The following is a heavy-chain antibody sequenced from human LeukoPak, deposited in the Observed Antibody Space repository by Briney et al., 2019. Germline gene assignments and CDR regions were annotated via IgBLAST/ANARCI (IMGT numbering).Heavy chain of an antibody. Sequence: SETLSLTCTVSGGSISSYYWSWIRQPPGKGLEWIGYIYYSGSTNYNPSLKSRVTISVDTSKNQFSLKLSSVTAADTAVYYCARESVVVPAAIGPYYYYYMDVWGKGTTVTVSS. J-gene: IGHJ6*03. D-gene: IGHD2-2*02. CDR2: IYYSGST. V-gene: IGHV4-59*01. CDR3: ARESVVVPAAIGPYYYYYMDV. CDR1: GGSISSYY.